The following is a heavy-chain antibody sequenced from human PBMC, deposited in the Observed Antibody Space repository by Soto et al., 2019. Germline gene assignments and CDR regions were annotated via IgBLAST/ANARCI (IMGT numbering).Heavy chain of an antibody. CDR2: ISYSGT. Sequence: SETLSLTCTVLGGSISISDYYWVWIRQPPGKGLEWIGSISYSGTYYKPSLKSRVTISVDTPKNQFSLRLSSVTAADTAVYYCARRAGSIVVAAYSWGQGTLVTVSS. J-gene: IGHJ4*02. V-gene: IGHV4-39*01. CDR1: GGSISISDYY. D-gene: IGHD6-19*01. CDR3: ARRAGSIVVAAYS.